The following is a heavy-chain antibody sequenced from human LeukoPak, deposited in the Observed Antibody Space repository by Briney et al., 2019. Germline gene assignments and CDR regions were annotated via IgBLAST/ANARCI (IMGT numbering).Heavy chain of an antibody. CDR3: AKGGRNCSSTSCYRGREYYYYYYYMDV. Sequence: PGGSLRLSCAASGFTFSSYGMHWVRQAPGKGLEWEAFIRYDGSNKYYADSVKGRFTISRDNSKNTLYLQMNSLRAEDTAVYYCAKGGRNCSSTSCYRGREYYYYYYYMDVWGKGTTVTVSS. CDR2: IRYDGSNK. V-gene: IGHV3-30*02. J-gene: IGHJ6*03. CDR1: GFTFSSYG. D-gene: IGHD2-2*02.